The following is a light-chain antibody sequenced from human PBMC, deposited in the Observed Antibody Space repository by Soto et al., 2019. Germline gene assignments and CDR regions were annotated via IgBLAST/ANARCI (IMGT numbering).Light chain of an antibody. J-gene: IGKJ5*01. Sequence: DIQLTQSPSFLSASVGDRVTITCRASQGISSYLAWYQQKPGKAPKLLIYVVSTLQSGVPSRFSGSGSGTEFTITISSLQPEDFATYYCQQLNSYPITFGQGIRLEIK. V-gene: IGKV1-9*01. CDR1: QGISSY. CDR3: QQLNSYPIT. CDR2: VVS.